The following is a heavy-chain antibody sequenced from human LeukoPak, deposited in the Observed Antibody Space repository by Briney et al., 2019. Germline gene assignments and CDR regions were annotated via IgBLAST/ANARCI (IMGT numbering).Heavy chain of an antibody. D-gene: IGHD6-6*01. CDR1: GFTFSSYA. CDR2: ISGNGGST. V-gene: IGHV3-64*01. J-gene: IGHJ4*02. CDR3: ARGGYSSSGFAPTLFDY. Sequence: PGGSLRLSCAASGFTFSSYAMHWVRQAPGKGLEYVSAISGNGGSTYYANSVKGRFTISRDNSKNTLYLQMGSLRAEDMAVYYCARGGYSSSGFAPTLFDYWGQGTLVTVSS.